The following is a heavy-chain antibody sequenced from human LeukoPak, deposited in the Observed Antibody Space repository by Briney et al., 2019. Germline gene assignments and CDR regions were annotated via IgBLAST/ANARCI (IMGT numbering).Heavy chain of an antibody. V-gene: IGHV1-18*01. CDR1: GYTFTSYG. CDR3: ARERSSSWYASIPFDY. J-gene: IGHJ4*02. Sequence: ASVKVSCKASGYTFTSYGISWVRQAPGQGLEWMGWISAYNGNTNYAQKLQGRVTMTTDTSTSTAYMELSRLRSDDTAVYYCARERSSSWYASIPFDYWGQGTLVTVSS. D-gene: IGHD6-13*01. CDR2: ISAYNGNT.